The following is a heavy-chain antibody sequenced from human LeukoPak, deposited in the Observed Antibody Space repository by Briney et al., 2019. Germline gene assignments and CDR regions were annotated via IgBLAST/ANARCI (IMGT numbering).Heavy chain of an antibody. J-gene: IGHJ4*02. CDR3: AKDPHVGTSGYYQYYFDY. Sequence: GGSPRLSCTASEFTFNDYAMSWVRQSPGMRLEWLSTLSGSGGSSYYANSVRGRFTISRDNSKNTLFLQMNNLRAEDTAVYYCAKDPHVGTSGYYQYYFDYWGQGTLVTVSS. CDR2: LSGSGGSS. D-gene: IGHD3-3*01. V-gene: IGHV3-23*01. CDR1: EFTFNDYA.